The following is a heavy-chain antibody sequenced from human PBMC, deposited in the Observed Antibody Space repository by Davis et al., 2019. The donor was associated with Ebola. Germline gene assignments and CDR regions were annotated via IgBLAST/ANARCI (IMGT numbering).Heavy chain of an antibody. Sequence: GGSLRLSCTASGFTFRSFDMNWVRQPPGGGLEWVASIKSDMSYIYYAASVRGRFTVSRDNAKNTLFLEMTSLKVEDSAVYFCARKDFGDYAYSGYWGQGTLVTVSS. CDR3: ARKDFGDYAYSGY. CDR2: IKSDMSYI. CDR1: GFTFRSFD. V-gene: IGHV3-21*01. J-gene: IGHJ4*02. D-gene: IGHD4-17*01.